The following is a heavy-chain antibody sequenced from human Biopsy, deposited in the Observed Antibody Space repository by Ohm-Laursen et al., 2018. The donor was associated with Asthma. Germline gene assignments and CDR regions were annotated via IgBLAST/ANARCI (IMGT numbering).Heavy chain of an antibody. CDR2: ISWSSSYT. D-gene: IGHD3-16*02. CDR1: GFTFGDYW. V-gene: IGHV3-11*06. Sequence: GSLRLSCAASGFTFGDYWMSWARQAPGKGLEWVSYISWSSSYTNYADSVKGRFTISRDNAKNSLFLQMNSLRAEDTAVYYCARGGSRDLWGTYRYPWDYWGQGTLVTVSS. J-gene: IGHJ4*02. CDR3: ARGGSRDLWGTYRYPWDY.